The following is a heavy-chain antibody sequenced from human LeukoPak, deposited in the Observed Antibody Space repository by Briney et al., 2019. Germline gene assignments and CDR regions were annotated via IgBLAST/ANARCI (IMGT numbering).Heavy chain of an antibody. D-gene: IGHD2-2*03. V-gene: IGHV3-30*04. J-gene: IGHJ5*02. CDR1: GISFSRYA. CDR3: VRDGYCGSASCRGWFDP. Sequence: PGGSLRLSCAASGISFSRYAMHWVRQAPGKGLEWVAAISYDGSTEYYADSVKGRFTISRDNSRNTLYVQMNSLRVDDTAVYYCVRDGYCGSASCRGWFDPWGQGTLVTVSS. CDR2: ISYDGSTE.